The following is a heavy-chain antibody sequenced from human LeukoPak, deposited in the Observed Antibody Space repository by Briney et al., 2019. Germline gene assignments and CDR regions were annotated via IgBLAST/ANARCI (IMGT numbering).Heavy chain of an antibody. CDR1: GFTFSNSA. V-gene: IGHV3-23*01. Sequence: QAGGSLRLSCAASGFTFSNSAMSWVRQAPGKGLEWVSTLSGSGITTYYADSVKGRFTISRGNSKNTLYLQMNSLRAEDTAVYYCAKGIYSSGWSYFDYWGHGTLVTVSS. J-gene: IGHJ4*01. CDR3: AKGIYSSGWSYFDY. D-gene: IGHD6-19*01. CDR2: LSGSGITT.